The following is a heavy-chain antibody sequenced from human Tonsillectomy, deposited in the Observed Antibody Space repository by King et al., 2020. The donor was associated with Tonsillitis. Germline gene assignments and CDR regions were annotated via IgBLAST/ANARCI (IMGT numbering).Heavy chain of an antibody. CDR3: TRHSPDYGGQGPVSPFDY. J-gene: IGHJ4*02. Sequence: QLQESGPGPVKPSETLSLTCTVSGGSISSSSYYWGWIRQPPGKGLEWIGSIYYSGSTYYNLSLKSRLTISVDTSKNQFSLRLNSVTAADTAVYYCTRHSPDYGGQGPVSPFDYWDQGTLVTVSS. V-gene: IGHV4-39*01. CDR1: GGSISSSSYY. CDR2: IYYSGST. D-gene: IGHD4-23*01.